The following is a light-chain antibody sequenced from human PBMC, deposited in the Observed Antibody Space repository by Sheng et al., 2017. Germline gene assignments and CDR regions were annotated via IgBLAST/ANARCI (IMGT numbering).Light chain of an antibody. CDR1: NIGGRS. V-gene: IGLV3-21*02. CDR3: QVWDSSSHHPV. J-gene: IGLJ2*01. Sequence: SYVLTQSPSVSVAPGQTARITCGGNNIGGRSVHWYQQEPGQAPVMVVYDDDERPSGIPERFSGSNSENTAALTIRRVEAGDEADYYCQVWDSSSHHPVFGGGTRLTVL. CDR2: DDD.